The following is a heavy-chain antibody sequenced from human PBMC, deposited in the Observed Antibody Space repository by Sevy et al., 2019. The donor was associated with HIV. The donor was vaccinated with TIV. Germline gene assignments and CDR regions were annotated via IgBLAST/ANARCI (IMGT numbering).Heavy chain of an antibody. V-gene: IGHV3-48*02. J-gene: IGHJ4*02. CDR1: GFSFSTSG. CDR3: AVPKVTGTTTMFDY. CDR2: IGGTTSTI. D-gene: IGHD1-7*01. Sequence: GGSLRLSCAASGFSFSTSGMNWVRQAPGKGLEWVSYIGGTTSTIYYAASVKGRFTISRDNARNSLYLQMNSLRDEDTAVYYCAVPKVTGTTTMFDYWGQGTLVTVSS.